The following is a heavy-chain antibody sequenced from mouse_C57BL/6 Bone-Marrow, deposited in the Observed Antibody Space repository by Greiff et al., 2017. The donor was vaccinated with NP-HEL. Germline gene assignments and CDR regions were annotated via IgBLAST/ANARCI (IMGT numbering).Heavy chain of an antibody. J-gene: IGHJ4*01. CDR2: IYPGSGNT. CDR1: GYSFTSYY. CDR3: ARRRPIWLRYAMDY. V-gene: IGHV1-66*01. D-gene: IGHD2-2*01. Sequence: QVQLQQSGPELVKPGASVKISCKASGYSFTSYYIHWVKQRPGQGLEWIGWIYPGSGNTKYNEKFKGKATLTADTSSSTAYMQLSSLTSEDSAVYYCARRRPIWLRYAMDYWGQGTSVTVSS.